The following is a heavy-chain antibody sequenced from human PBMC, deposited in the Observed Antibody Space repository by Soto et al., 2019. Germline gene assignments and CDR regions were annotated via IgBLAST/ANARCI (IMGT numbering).Heavy chain of an antibody. CDR3: ASDQSYNWNYFWFDP. CDR1: GYTFTSYD. J-gene: IGHJ5*02. Sequence: ASLKVSCKSSGYTFTSYDINWVRQATGQGLEWMGWMNPNSGNTGYAQKFQGRVTMTRNTSISTAYMELSSLRSEDTAVYYCASDQSYNWNYFWFDPWGQGTLVTVSS. CDR2: MNPNSGNT. V-gene: IGHV1-8*01. D-gene: IGHD1-7*01.